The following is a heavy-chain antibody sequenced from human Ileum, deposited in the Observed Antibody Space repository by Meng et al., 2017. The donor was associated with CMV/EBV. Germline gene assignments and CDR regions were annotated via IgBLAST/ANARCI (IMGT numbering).Heavy chain of an antibody. Sequence: QVQLVQAGAEVGKPGASVKVSCQTSGYTFTDYYIHWVRQAPGQGLEWMGWINPKRGDTDFAQKFQGRVTLTRDTSINTVYMDLSSLRPDDTAVYYCARINIGSGGRWLDPWGQGTLVTVSS. CDR3: ARINIGSGGRWLDP. D-gene: IGHD2/OR15-2a*01. CDR1: GYTFTDYY. V-gene: IGHV1-2*02. J-gene: IGHJ5*02. CDR2: INPKRGDT.